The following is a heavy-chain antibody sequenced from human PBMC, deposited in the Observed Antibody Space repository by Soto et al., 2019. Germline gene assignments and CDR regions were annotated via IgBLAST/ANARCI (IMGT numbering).Heavy chain of an antibody. V-gene: IGHV1-69*02. Sequence: QVQLVQSGAEVKKPGSSVKVSSKASGGTFSSYTISWVRQAPGQGLEWMGRIIPILGIANYAQKFQGRVTITADKSTSTAYMELSSLRSEDTAVYYCARARMVRGVPGGMDVWGQGTTVTVSS. CDR3: ARARMVRGVPGGMDV. CDR2: IIPILGIA. D-gene: IGHD3-10*01. CDR1: GGTFSSYT. J-gene: IGHJ6*02.